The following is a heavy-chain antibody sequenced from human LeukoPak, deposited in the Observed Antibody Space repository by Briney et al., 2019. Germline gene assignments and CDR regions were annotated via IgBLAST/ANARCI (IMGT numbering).Heavy chain of an antibody. CDR3: ASRRYYDILTGRTFDY. V-gene: IGHV3-48*03. J-gene: IGHJ4*02. CDR1: GFTFSSYE. D-gene: IGHD3-9*01. CDR2: ISSSGYTI. Sequence: PGGSLRLSCAASGFTFSSYEINWVRQAPGKGLEWVSYISSSGYTIHYADSVKGRFTISRDNAKNSLYLQMNSLRAEDTAVYYCASRRYYDILTGRTFDYWGQGTLVTVSS.